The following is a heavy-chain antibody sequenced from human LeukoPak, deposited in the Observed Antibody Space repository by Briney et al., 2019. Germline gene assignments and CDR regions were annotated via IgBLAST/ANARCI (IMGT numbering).Heavy chain of an antibody. CDR3: ARGYHYDSSGYSYFDY. Sequence: GASVKVSCKASGYTFTSYGISWVRQAPGQGLEWMGWISAYNGNTNYAQKLQGRVTMTTDTSTSTAYMELKSLRSDDTAVYYCARGYHYDSSGYSYFDYWGQGTLATVSS. V-gene: IGHV1-18*01. CDR2: ISAYNGNT. D-gene: IGHD3-22*01. J-gene: IGHJ4*02. CDR1: GYTFTSYG.